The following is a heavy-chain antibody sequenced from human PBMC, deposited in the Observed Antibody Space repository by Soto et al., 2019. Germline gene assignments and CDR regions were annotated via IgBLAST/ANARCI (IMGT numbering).Heavy chain of an antibody. CDR2: ILPIFGTP. D-gene: IGHD5-18*01. J-gene: IGHJ5*02. CDR1: GGTFRNSA. Sequence: QVQLVQYGTEVKNPGSSVKVSCKASGGTFRNSAIIWVRQAPGQGLEWMGGILPIFGTPKYAQNFQCRLTLSADEFSNTAYMEFNILRSEDTAVYYCANTAETLDTERLKGLAPCCQGSLGTVSS. CDR3: ANTAETLDTERLKGLAP. V-gene: IGHV1-69*01.